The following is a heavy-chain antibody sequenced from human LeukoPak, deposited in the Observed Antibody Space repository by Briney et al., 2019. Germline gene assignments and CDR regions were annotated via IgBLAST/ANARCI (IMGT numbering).Heavy chain of an antibody. Sequence: PSETLSLTCTVSGGSISSYYWSWIRQPPGKGLEWIGYIYYSRSTNYNPSLKSRVTISVDTSKNQFSLKLSSVTAADTAVYYCAKHNNFWSGYADHWGQGTLVTVSS. J-gene: IGHJ4*02. CDR1: GGSISSYY. CDR2: IYYSRST. D-gene: IGHD3-3*01. V-gene: IGHV4-59*01. CDR3: AKHNNFWSGYADH.